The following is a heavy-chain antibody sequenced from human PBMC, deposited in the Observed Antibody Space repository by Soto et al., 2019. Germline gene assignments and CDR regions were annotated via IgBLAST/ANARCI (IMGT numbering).Heavy chain of an antibody. D-gene: IGHD6-19*01. J-gene: IGHJ4*02. Sequence: SETLSLTCTVSGGSISSSSYYWGWIRQPPGKGLEWIGSIYYSGSTYYNPSLKSRVTISVDTSKNQFSLKLSSVTAAETAVYYCARGLITGSHYSGGWYYFDSWGQGTHVTVSS. CDR1: GGSISSSSYY. V-gene: IGHV4-39*01. CDR3: ARGLITGSHYSGGWYYFDS. CDR2: IYYSGST.